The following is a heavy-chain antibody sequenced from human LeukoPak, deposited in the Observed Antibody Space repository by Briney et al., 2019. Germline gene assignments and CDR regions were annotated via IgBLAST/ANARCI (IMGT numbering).Heavy chain of an antibody. CDR2: IWYDGSNQ. CDR3: ARDYGGNYWYFDL. V-gene: IGHV3-33*01. D-gene: IGHD4-23*01. Sequence: PGGSLRLSCAASGFSFGSYGMHWVRQAPGKGLEWVAVIWYDGSNQYYADSVKGQFTISRDNSKNTVYLQINSLRAEDTAVYYCARDYGGNYWYFDLWGRGTLVTVSS. J-gene: IGHJ2*01. CDR1: GFSFGSYG.